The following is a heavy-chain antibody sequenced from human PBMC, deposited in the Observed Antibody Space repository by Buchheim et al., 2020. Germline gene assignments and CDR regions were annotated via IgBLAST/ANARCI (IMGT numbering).Heavy chain of an antibody. V-gene: IGHV4-34*01. Sequence: QVQLQQWGAGLLKPSETLSLTCAVHGGSFSGYYWSWIRQPPGKGLEWIGEINHSGSTNYNPSLKSRVTISVDTSKNQFSLKLSSVTAADTAVYYCARGGVVVVPAINYYYYGMDVWGQGTT. CDR1: GGSFSGYY. J-gene: IGHJ6*02. CDR3: ARGGVVVVPAINYYYYGMDV. D-gene: IGHD2-2*01. CDR2: INHSGST.